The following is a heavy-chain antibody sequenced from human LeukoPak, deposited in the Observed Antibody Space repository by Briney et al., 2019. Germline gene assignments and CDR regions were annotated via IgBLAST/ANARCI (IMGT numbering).Heavy chain of an antibody. CDR2: ISSSSSTI. CDR1: GFTFSSYS. Sequence: GGSLRLSCAASGFTFSSYSMNWVRQAPGKGLEWVSYISSSSSTIYYADSVKGRFTISRDNAKNSLYLQMNSLRAEDTAVYYCARGFHIVGATLDYWGQGTLVTVSS. CDR3: ARGFHIVGATLDY. D-gene: IGHD1-26*01. J-gene: IGHJ4*02. V-gene: IGHV3-48*04.